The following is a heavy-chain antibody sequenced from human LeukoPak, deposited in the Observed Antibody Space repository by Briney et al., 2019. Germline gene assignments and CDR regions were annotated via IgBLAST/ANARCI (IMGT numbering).Heavy chain of an antibody. V-gene: IGHV4-61*01. CDR3: ARDSRGHSGYDLDY. CDR2: IYYSGIT. J-gene: IGHJ4*02. CDR1: GASVNSGSSY. D-gene: IGHD5-12*01. Sequence: PSETLSLICTVSGASVNSGSSYWSWIRQPPGKGLEWIGYIYYSGITNYNPSLKSRVAMSVDTSKNQFSLKLSSVTAADTAIYYCARDSRGHSGYDLDYWGQGTLVTVSS.